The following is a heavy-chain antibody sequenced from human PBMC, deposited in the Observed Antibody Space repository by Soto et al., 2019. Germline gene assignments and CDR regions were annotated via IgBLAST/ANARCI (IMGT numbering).Heavy chain of an antibody. CDR3: ARDGYSYGAVMDY. CDR1: GGTFSSYA. Sequence: SVKVSCKASGGTFSSYAISWVRQAPGQGLEWMGGIIPIFGTANYAQKFQGRVTITADESTSTAYMELSSLRSEDTAVYYCARDGYSYGAVMDYWGQGTLVTVSS. CDR2: IIPIFGTA. J-gene: IGHJ4*02. V-gene: IGHV1-69*13. D-gene: IGHD5-18*01.